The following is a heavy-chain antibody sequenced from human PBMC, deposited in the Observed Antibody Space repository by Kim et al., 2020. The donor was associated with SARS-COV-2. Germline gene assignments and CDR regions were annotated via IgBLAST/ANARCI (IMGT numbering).Heavy chain of an antibody. J-gene: IGHJ5*02. D-gene: IGHD6-6*01. V-gene: IGHV1-69*13. CDR3: ASRDQYSSSWFDP. Sequence: SVKVSCKASGGTFSSYAISWVRQAPGQGLEWMGGIIPIFGTANYAQKFQGRVTITADESTSTAYMELSSLRSEDTAVYYCASRDQYSSSWFDPWGQGTLVTVSS. CDR1: GGTFSSYA. CDR2: IIPIFGTA.